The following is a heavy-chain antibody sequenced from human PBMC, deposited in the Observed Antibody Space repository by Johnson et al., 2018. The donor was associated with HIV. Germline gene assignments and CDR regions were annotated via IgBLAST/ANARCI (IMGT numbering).Heavy chain of an antibody. CDR1: GFSFSSYA. Sequence: QVQLVESGGGVVQPGRSLRLSCAASGFSFSSYAMHWVRQAPGKGLEWVAVISYDGSNKYYADSVKGRFTISRDNSKNTLYLQMSSLRAEDTAVYYCARDADTARVTGGSCDIWGQGTMVTVSS. CDR2: ISYDGSNK. CDR3: ARDADTARVTGGSCDI. J-gene: IGHJ3*02. D-gene: IGHD5-18*01. V-gene: IGHV3-30-3*01.